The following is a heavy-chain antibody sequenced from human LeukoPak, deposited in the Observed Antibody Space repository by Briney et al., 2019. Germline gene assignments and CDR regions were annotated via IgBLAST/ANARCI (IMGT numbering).Heavy chain of an antibody. D-gene: IGHD3-22*01. CDR2: INPNSGGT. Sequence: ASVKVSCKASGYTFTGYYMHWVRQAPGQGLEWMGWINPNSGGTNYAQKFQGRVTMTRDTSIGTAYMELSRLGSDDTAVYYCARDYYDSSGTDYWGQGTLVTVSS. CDR3: ARDYYDSSGTDY. V-gene: IGHV1-2*02. J-gene: IGHJ4*02. CDR1: GYTFTGYY.